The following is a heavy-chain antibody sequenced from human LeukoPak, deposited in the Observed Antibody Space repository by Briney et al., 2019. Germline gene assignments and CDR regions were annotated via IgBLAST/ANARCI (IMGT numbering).Heavy chain of an antibody. CDR2: INPSGGST. V-gene: IGHV1-46*03. J-gene: IGHJ4*02. CDR1: GYTFTSYY. Sequence: ASVKVSCKPSGYTFTSYYMHWVRQAPGQGLEWMGIINPSGGSTSYAQKFQGRVTMTRDTSTSTVYMELSSLRSEDTAVYYCARDRGAYYYDSPGSYWGQGTLVTVSS. CDR3: ARDRGAYYYDSPGSY. D-gene: IGHD3-22*01.